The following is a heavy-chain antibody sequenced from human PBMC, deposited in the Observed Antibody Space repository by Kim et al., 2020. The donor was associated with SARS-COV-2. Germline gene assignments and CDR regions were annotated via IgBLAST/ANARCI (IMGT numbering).Heavy chain of an antibody. CDR2: ISSTGSTT. Sequence: GGSLRLSCAASGSTFSTYCMNWVRQAPGKGLEWVSRISSTGSTTNYADSVRGRFTISRDNAKNTLYLQMNSLRAEDTALYYCARGGIDYDWYFDYWGQGTLVTVSS. CDR1: GSTFSTYC. D-gene: IGHD3-22*01. V-gene: IGHV3-74*01. J-gene: IGHJ4*02. CDR3: ARGGIDYDWYFDY.